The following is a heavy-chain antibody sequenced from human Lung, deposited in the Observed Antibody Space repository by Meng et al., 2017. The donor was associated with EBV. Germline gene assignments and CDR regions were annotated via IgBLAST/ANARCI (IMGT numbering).Heavy chain of an antibody. J-gene: IGHJ4*02. CDR1: GDSVSSNSAA. V-gene: IGHV6-1*01. CDR2: TYYMSKWYN. D-gene: IGHD2-2*01. CDR3: ARATSGFDS. Sequence: VQLEQSGPGLVKPSXXLSLTCDISGDSVSSNSAAWNWIRQSPLRGLEWLGRTYYMSKWYNDYAVSVKSRISINPDTSKNQFSLQLNSVTPEDTAVYYCARATSGFDSWGQGTRVTVSS.